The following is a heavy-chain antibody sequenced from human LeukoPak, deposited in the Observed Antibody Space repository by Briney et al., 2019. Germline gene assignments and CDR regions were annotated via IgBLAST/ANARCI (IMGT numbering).Heavy chain of an antibody. CDR3: ARRLFGDDP. J-gene: IGHJ5*02. D-gene: IGHD3-10*02. CDR2: INHSGST. CDR1: GGSIRSSSYY. Sequence: SETLSLTCSVSGGSIRSSSYYWGWIRQPPGKGLEWIGEINHSGSTNYNPSLKSRVTISVDTSKNQFSLKLSSVTAADTAVYYCARRLFGDDPWGQGTLVTVSS. V-gene: IGHV4-39*07.